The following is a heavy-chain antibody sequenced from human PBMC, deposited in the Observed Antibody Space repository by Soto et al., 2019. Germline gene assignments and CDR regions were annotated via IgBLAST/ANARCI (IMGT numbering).Heavy chain of an antibody. V-gene: IGHV4-34*01. CDR2: INHSGST. CDR3: ARGPVADY. Sequence: QVQLQQWGAGLLKPSETLSLTCAVYGGSFSGYYWSWIRQPPGKGLEWIGEINHSGSTNYNPSLKSLVTISVDTSKNQFSLKLSSVTAADTAVYYCARGPVADYWGQGTLVTVSS. CDR1: GGSFSGYY. J-gene: IGHJ4*02. D-gene: IGHD5-12*01.